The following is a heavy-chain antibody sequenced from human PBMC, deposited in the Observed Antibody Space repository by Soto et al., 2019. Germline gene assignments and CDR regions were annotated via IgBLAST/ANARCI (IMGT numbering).Heavy chain of an antibody. CDR3: GNHRTVAAHVLQH. V-gene: IGHV3-23*01. CDR2: ISQSGGNT. Sequence: EVQLLESGGGLEQPGGSLRLSCAASGFSFSINGMSWVRQAPGRGLEWVSGISQSGGNTYYADSVKGRFTISRDNSNNTPYLQMNTLRAADTGVYFCGNHRTVAAHVLQHWGQGTLVTVSS. CDR1: GFSFSING. D-gene: IGHD2-15*01. J-gene: IGHJ1*01.